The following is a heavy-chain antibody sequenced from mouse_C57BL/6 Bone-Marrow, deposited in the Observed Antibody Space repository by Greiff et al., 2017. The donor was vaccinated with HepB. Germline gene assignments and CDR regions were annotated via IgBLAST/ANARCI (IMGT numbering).Heavy chain of an antibody. D-gene: IGHD1-1*01. CDR3: ARIYYYFFGVFAY. J-gene: IGHJ3*01. V-gene: IGHV1-4*01. Sequence: VQLQQSGAELARPGASVKMSCKASGYTFTSYTMHWVKQRPGQGLEWIGYINPSSGYTKYNQKFKDKATLTADKSSRTAYMQLSSLTSEDSAVYYCARIYYYFFGVFAYWGQGTLVTVSA. CDR1: GYTFTSYT. CDR2: INPSSGYT.